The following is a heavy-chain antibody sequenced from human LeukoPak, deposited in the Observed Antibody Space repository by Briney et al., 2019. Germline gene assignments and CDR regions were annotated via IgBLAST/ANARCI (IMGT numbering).Heavy chain of an antibody. J-gene: IGHJ4*02. CDR2: IGPTGSDR. CDR1: GLTFSTSG. CDR3: ATETNGRHYDY. V-gene: IGHV3-21*06. D-gene: IGHD1-14*01. Sequence: GGSLRLSCTASGLTFSTSGFNWVRQAPGKGLEWVASIGPTGSDRYHADSIKGRFTISRDIANNFLYLQMNSLRAEDTAVYYCATETNGRHYDYWGQGTLLTVSS.